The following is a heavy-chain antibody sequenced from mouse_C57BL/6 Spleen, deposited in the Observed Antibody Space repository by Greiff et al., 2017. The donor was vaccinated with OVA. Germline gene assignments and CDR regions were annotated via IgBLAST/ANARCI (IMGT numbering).Heavy chain of an antibody. V-gene: IGHV3-6*01. Sequence: EVQRVESGPGLVKPSQSLSLTCTVTGYSITSGYYWNWIRQFPGNKLEWMGYISYDGSNNYNPSLKNRISITRDTSKNQFFLKLNSVTTEDTATYYCAREGVYYDYDYWGQGTTLTVSS. D-gene: IGHD2-4*01. CDR3: AREGVYYDYDY. CDR1: GYSITSGYY. CDR2: ISYDGSN. J-gene: IGHJ2*01.